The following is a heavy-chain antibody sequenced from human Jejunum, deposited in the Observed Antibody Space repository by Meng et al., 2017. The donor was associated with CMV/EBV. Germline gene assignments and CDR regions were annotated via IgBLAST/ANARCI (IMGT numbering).Heavy chain of an antibody. CDR3: ARDDHNQRAYFDY. CDR1: GDAITNTYYS. J-gene: IGHJ4*02. CDR2: VYFTGHS. V-gene: IGHV4-39*07. Sequence: LGPGMCGPWVSLSLTGNVSGDAITNTYYSWAWIRQPPGKGLEWIGTVYFTGHSYLNPSFKNRVTISVDTSKNHFSLKLYSVTAAEPAVYYCARDDHNQRAYFDYWGQGALVTVSS. D-gene: IGHD1-1*01.